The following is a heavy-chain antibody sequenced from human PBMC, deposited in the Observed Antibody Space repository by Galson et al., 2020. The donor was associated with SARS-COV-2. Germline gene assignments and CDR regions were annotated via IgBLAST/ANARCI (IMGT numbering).Heavy chain of an antibody. D-gene: IGHD6-19*01. CDR3: ATGVAGGGGGRYFEL. V-gene: IGHV3-33*01. Sequence: QLGEYLKISCAASGFTFSSYGMHWVRPAPGKGLEWVAVIWYDGSNKYYADSVKGRFTISRDNSKNTLYLQMNSLRAEDTAVYYCATGVAGGGGGRYFELWGRCTLVTVSS. CDR1: GFTFSSYG. J-gene: IGHJ2*01. CDR2: IWYDGSNK.